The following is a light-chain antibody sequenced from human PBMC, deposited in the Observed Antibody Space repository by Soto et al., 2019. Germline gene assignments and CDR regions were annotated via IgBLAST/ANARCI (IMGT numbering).Light chain of an antibody. CDR1: QTISSW. Sequence: DIQMTNSPSTLSGSVADRVTMTCRASQTISSWLAWYQQKPGKAPKLLIDIASTLQSGVPSRFSGSGSGTDFTLTISSLRPEDLATYYCQQLNSYPLTFGGGTKVDIK. CDR2: IAS. CDR3: QQLNSYPLT. V-gene: IGKV1-5*01. J-gene: IGKJ4*01.